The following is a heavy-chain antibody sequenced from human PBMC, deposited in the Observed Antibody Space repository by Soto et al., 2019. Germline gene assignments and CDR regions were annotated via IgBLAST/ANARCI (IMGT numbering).Heavy chain of an antibody. Sequence: GGSLRLSCAASGFTFSSYAMSWVRQAPGKGLEWVSAISGSGGSTYYADSVKGRFTISRDNSKNTLYLQMNSLRAEDTAVYYCAKDALSGSYYAEYFQHWGQGTLVTVS. J-gene: IGHJ1*01. CDR2: ISGSGGST. CDR3: AKDALSGSYYAEYFQH. V-gene: IGHV3-23*01. D-gene: IGHD1-26*01. CDR1: GFTFSSYA.